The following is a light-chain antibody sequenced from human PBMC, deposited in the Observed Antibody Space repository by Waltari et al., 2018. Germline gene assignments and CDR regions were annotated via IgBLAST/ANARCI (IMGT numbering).Light chain of an antibody. J-gene: IGLJ2*01. CDR1: SSDVGAYKY. V-gene: IGLV2-8*01. CDR2: QVS. CDR3: ASRGASKV. Sequence: QSALTQPPSASGSPGQSVTISCTGTSSDVGAYKYVSWYHQHPGKAPKLWIYQVSKRASGVPDRFSGSKSGNTASLTVSGLQAEDEADYYCASRGASKVFGGGTKLTVL.